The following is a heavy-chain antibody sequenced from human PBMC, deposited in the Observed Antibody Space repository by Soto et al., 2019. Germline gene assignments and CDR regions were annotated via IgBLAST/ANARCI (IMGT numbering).Heavy chain of an antibody. CDR1: GGSISSRRYY. CDR3: ARLRCCSGGSCWFDY. CDR2: IYYSGST. D-gene: IGHD2-15*01. J-gene: IGHJ5*02. Sequence: PSYNLTLTCTVSGGSISSRRYYWVWIRQPPGKGLEWIGSIYYSGSTYYNPSLKSRVTISVDTSKNQFSLKLSSVTAADTAVYYCARLRCCSGGSCWFDYWGQG. V-gene: IGHV4-39*01.